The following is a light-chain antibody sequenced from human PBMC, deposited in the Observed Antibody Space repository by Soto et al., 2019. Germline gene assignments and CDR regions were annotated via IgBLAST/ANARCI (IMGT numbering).Light chain of an antibody. J-gene: IGKJ1*01. CDR1: QTIGNY. CDR2: RAS. V-gene: IGKV1-39*01. Sequence: DIQMTQSPASLSASVGYRVTITCRSSQTIGNYLNWYQQKPGKAPTVVIYRASTLQSGVPSRFSGSGSGKDFTLTISSLQPEDFATYYCQQSYSTPAWTFGQGTKADIK. CDR3: QQSYSTPAWT.